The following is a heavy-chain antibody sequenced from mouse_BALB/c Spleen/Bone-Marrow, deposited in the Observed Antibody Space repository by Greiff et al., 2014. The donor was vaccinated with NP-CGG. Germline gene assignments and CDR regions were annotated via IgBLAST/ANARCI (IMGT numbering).Heavy chain of an antibody. J-gene: IGHJ3*01. CDR1: GFTFSNYG. CDR3: ARHAYYDQTEVSFVY. V-gene: IGHV5-9-2*01. CDR2: ISGGGSYT. D-gene: IGHD2-4*01. Sequence: EVQVVESGGGLVKSGGSLKLSCAASGFTFSNYGMSWVRQTPEKRLEWVATISGGGSYTFDLDNVKGRFTISRDNAKNNLYLQLSSLRSEDTALYYCARHAYYDQTEVSFVYWGQGTLVTVSA.